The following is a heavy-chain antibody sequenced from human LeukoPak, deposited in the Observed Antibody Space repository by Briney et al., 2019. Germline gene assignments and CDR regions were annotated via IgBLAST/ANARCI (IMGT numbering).Heavy chain of an antibody. J-gene: IGHJ4*02. V-gene: IGHV4-34*01. D-gene: IGHD6-19*01. CDR2: INHSGST. Sequence: SETLSLTCAVYGGSFSGYYWSWIRQPPGKGLEWIGEINHSGSTNYNPSLKSRVTISVDTSKNQFSLKLSSVTAADTAVYYCARLYSSGSYYFDSWGQGTLVTVSS. CDR1: GGSFSGYY. CDR3: ARLYSSGSYYFDS.